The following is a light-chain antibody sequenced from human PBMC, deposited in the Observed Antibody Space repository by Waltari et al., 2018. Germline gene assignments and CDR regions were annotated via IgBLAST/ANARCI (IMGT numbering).Light chain of an antibody. CDR3: CSYVGASTFV. CDR2: AVY. V-gene: IGLV2-11*01. CDR1: SSDVGDYEY. J-gene: IGLJ2*01. Sequence: QSALTQPRSVSGSPGQSVTISCTGASSDVGDYEYVSWYQQHPGKVPKLLIFAVYTRPRGVPDRFSGSKSGNTASLTISGLQPEDEADYHCCSYVGASTFVFGGGTKLTVL.